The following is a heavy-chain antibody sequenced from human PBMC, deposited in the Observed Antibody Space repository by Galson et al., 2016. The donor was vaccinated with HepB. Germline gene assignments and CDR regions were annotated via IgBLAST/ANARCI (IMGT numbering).Heavy chain of an antibody. CDR2: ITGSGGST. V-gene: IGHV3-23*01. CDR3: AKWGVIVVSSTWYYLDY. Sequence: SLRLSCAPSGFTFSSYAMSWVRRAPGKGLEWVSAITGSGGSTFYADSVKGRFTISRDNSKKMLYLEMSSLTAEDTAVYYCAKWGVIVVSSTWYYLDYWGQGTQVTVSS. D-gene: IGHD6-13*01. J-gene: IGHJ4*02. CDR1: GFTFSSYA.